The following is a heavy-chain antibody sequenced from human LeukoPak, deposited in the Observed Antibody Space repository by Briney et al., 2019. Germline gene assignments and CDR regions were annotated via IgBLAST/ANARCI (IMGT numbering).Heavy chain of an antibody. J-gene: IGHJ4*02. D-gene: IGHD3-10*01. CDR3: ARSRMVRGVIDY. V-gene: IGHV4-30-4*07. Sequence: SETLSLTCAVSGGSISSGGYSWTWIRQPPGKGLECIGHIYYSGTTYYNPSLKSRVTISLDTSKNQFSLKLSSVTAADTAVYYCARSRMVRGVIDYWGQGTLVTVSS. CDR1: GGSISSGGYS. CDR2: IYYSGTT.